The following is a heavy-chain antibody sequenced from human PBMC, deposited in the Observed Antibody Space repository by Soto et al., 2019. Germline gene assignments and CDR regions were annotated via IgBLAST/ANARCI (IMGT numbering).Heavy chain of an antibody. CDR2: ISAGTGNT. J-gene: IGHJ4*02. CDR1: GYTFTSYT. CDR3: ARAHSGSRSYPAPFEY. D-gene: IGHD3-10*01. Sequence: ASVKVSCKASGYTFTSYTIHWVRQVPGQSLEWMGWISAGTGNTKYSQKFQGRVTITRDTSASTAYMELTSLRSEDTAVYYCARAHSGSRSYPAPFEYWGQGTLVTVSS. V-gene: IGHV1-3*01.